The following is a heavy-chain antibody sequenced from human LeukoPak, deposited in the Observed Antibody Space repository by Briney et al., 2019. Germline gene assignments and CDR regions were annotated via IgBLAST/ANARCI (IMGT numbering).Heavy chain of an antibody. CDR2: INPNSGGT. V-gene: IGHV1-2*02. CDR3: ARDETYYYDSSGPHFQH. CDR1: GYTFTGYY. D-gene: IGHD3-22*01. Sequence: ASVTVSCKASGYTFTGYYMHWVRQAPGQGREWMGGINPNSGGTNYAQKFQGRVTMTRDTSISTAYMEPSRLRSDDTAVYYCARDETYYYDSSGPHFQHWGQGTLVTVSS. J-gene: IGHJ1*01.